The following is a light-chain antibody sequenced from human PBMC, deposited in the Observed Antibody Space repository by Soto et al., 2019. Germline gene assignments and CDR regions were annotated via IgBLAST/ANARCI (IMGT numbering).Light chain of an antibody. V-gene: IGKV3-20*01. CDR3: QKYRRSPWT. Sequence: EIVLTQSPGTLSLSPGERATLSCRASQSVSSNYLAWYQQKPGQAPRLLIYGASSRPTGIPDMFSGSGSVKNLELAISKIEPEDLAVYYCQKYRRSPWTFGLVNTVEI. CDR2: GAS. CDR1: QSVSSNY. J-gene: IGKJ1*01.